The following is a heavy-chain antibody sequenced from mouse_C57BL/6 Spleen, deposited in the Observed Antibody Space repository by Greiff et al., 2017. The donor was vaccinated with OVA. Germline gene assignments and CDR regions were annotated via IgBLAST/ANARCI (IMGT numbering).Heavy chain of an antibody. D-gene: IGHD1-1*01. J-gene: IGHJ2*01. CDR3: ARRITTVVATGVYYLDY. V-gene: IGHV1-61*01. CDR1: GYTFTSYW. CDR2: IYPSDSET. Sequence: QVQLQQPGAELVRPGSSVKLSCKASGYTFTSYWMDWVKQRPGQGLEWIGNIYPSDSETHYNQKFKDKATLTVDKSSSTAYMQLSSLTSEDSAVYYCARRITTVVATGVYYLDYWGQGTTLTVSS.